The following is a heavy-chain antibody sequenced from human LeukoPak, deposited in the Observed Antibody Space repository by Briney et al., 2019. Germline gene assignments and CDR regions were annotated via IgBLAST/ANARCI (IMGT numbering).Heavy chain of an antibody. D-gene: IGHD1-26*01. CDR1: GFTVSSNY. CDR2: IYSGGST. Sequence: GGSLRLSCAASGFTVSSNYMSWVRQAPGKGLEWVSVIYSGGSTYYADSVKGRFTISRDNSKNTLYLQMNSLRAEDTAVYYCAGDGWEPQHDAFDIWGQGTMVTVSS. J-gene: IGHJ3*02. V-gene: IGHV3-66*01. CDR3: AGDGWEPQHDAFDI.